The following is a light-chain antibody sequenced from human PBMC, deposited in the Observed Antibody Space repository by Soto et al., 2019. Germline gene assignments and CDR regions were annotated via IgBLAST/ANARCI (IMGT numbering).Light chain of an antibody. CDR3: QQYNSYCT. V-gene: IGKV1-5*01. J-gene: IGKJ1*01. CDR2: DAS. Sequence: DIQMTQSPSTRSASVGDRFAISCRASQSISSWLAWYQQKPGKAPKLLMYDASSLESGVPSRFSGSGSGTEFTFTISSLQPDDAATYYCQQYNSYCTFGQGTKVDIK. CDR1: QSISSW.